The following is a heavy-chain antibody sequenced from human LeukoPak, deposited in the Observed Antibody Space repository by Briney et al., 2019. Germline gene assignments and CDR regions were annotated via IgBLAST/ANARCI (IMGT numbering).Heavy chain of an antibody. CDR2: TRNKANSYTT. D-gene: IGHD3-16*01. V-gene: IGHV3-72*01. CDR3: ASGLGYLFDY. CDR1: GFTFSDYY. Sequence: GGPLRLSCAASGFTFSDYYMDWLRQAPGKGLEWVRRTRNKANSYTTEYAASVKGRFSISRDDSKNSLYLQMNRVKTEDADVYYCASGLGYLFDYWGQGTLVTVSS. J-gene: IGHJ4*02.